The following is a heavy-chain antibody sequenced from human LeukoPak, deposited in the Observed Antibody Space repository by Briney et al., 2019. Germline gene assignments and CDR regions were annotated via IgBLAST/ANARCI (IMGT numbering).Heavy chain of an antibody. J-gene: IGHJ6*03. V-gene: IGHV4-4*02. CDR2: IFHYGTT. CDR3: ARAESPITLSPPGQPYYMDV. CDR1: GGSVRTTTW. D-gene: IGHD3-9*01. Sequence: SETLSLTCSVSGGSVRTTTWWSWVRQPPGKGLEWIGDIFHYGTTNYNPSLKSRVTMSVDMYKNQFSLKLSSVTAADTAVYFCARAESPITLSPPGQPYYMDVWGKGTSVTVSS.